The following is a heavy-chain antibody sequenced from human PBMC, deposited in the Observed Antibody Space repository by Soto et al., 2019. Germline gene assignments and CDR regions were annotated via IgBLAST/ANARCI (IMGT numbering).Heavy chain of an antibody. V-gene: IGHV3-72*01. J-gene: IGHJ4*01. CDR3: SRAGILTTPYYFDY. Sequence: GGPLRLSCASLGFTFSDHSMDWVRQAPGKGLEWVGRIRNKANSYTTEYAASVKGRFTISRDDSKNLLFLQMFSLKTEDTAVYYCSRAGILTTPYYFDYWGQGTLVTSPQ. CDR1: GFTFSDHS. CDR2: IRNKANSYTT. D-gene: IGHD2-21*01.